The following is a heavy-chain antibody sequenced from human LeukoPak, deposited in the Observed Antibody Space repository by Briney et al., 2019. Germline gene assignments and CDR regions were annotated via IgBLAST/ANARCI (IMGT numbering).Heavy chain of an antibody. CDR1: GGSFSGYY. V-gene: IGHV4-34*01. Sequence: SETLSLTCAVYGGSFSGYYWSWLRQPPGKGLEWIGEINHSGSTNYNPSLKSRVTISVDTSKNQFSLKLSSVTAADTAVYYCARTPYYYDSSGYYMHYWGQGTLVTVSS. CDR2: INHSGST. J-gene: IGHJ4*02. D-gene: IGHD3-22*01. CDR3: ARTPYYYDSSGYYMHY.